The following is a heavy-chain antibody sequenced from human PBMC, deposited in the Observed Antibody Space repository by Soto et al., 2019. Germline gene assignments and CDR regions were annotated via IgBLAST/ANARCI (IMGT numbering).Heavy chain of an antibody. CDR2: IYHSGST. Sequence: QVQLQESGPGLVKPSGTLSLTCAVSGGSISSSNWWSWVRQPPGKGLEWSGEIYHSGSTNYNPSLKSRVTISVDKSKNQFSLKLSSVTAADTAVYYCARNDFWSGYYYYYGMDVWGQGTTVTVSS. V-gene: IGHV4-4*02. CDR3: ARNDFWSGYYYYYGMDV. D-gene: IGHD3-3*01. CDR1: GGSISSSNW. J-gene: IGHJ6*02.